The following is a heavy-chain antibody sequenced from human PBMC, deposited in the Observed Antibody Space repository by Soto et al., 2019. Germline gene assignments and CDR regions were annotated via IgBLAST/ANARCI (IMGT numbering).Heavy chain of an antibody. CDR3: ATQSPDYANRDFDY. CDR2: IYYSGST. CDR1: GGSISSGGYY. V-gene: IGHV4-31*03. J-gene: IGHJ4*02. D-gene: IGHD4-17*01. Sequence: PSETLSLTCTVSGGSISSGGYYWSWIRQHPGKGLEWIGYIYYSGSTYYNPSLKSRVTISVDTSKNQFSLKLSSVTAADTAVYFCATQSPDYANRDFDYWGQGTLVTVSS.